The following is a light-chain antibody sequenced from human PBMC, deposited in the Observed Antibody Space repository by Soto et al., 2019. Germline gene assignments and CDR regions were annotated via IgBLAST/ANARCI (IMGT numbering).Light chain of an antibody. Sequence: AIQMTQSPSSLSASVGDRVTITCRASQGIRNDLGWYQQKPGKAPKLLIYAASSLQSGVPSRFIGSGSGTDFTLTISRLQPEDFATYYCLQDYNSPFTFGPGTKVDIK. J-gene: IGKJ3*01. CDR3: LQDYNSPFT. CDR2: AAS. V-gene: IGKV1-6*01. CDR1: QGIRND.